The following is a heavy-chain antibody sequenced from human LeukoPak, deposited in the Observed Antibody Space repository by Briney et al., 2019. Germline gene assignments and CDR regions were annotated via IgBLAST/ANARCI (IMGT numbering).Heavy chain of an antibody. CDR1: GYTFTGYY. J-gene: IGHJ4*02. CDR3: ARATGVTAIPVY. CDR2: INPNSGGT. V-gene: IGHV1-2*02. Sequence: ASVKVSCKASGYTFTGYYMHWVRQAPGQGLEWMGWINPNSGGTNYAQKFQGRVTMTRDTSISTAYMELSSLRSEDTAVYYCARATGVTAIPVYWGQGTLVTVSS. D-gene: IGHD2-21*02.